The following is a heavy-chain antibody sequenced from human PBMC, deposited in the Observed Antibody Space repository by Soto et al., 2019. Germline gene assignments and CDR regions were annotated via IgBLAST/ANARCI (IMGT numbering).Heavy chain of an antibody. J-gene: IGHJ4*02. CDR2: ISSSSSYI. V-gene: IGHV3-21*01. CDR1: GFTFSSYS. CDR3: ASETPGIAAAGPLRNDY. Sequence: PGGSLRLSCAASGFTFSSYSMNWVRQAPGKGLEWVSSISSSSSYIYYADSVKGRFTISRDNAKNSLYLQMNSLRAKDTAVYYCASETPGIAAAGPLRNDYWGQGTLVTVSS. D-gene: IGHD6-13*01.